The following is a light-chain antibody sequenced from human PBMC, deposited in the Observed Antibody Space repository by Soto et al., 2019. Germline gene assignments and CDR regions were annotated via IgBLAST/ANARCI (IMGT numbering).Light chain of an antibody. V-gene: IGLV2-8*01. CDR2: EVT. CDR1: SSDVGAYNY. CDR3: TSYAGSNIWV. Sequence: QSALTQPPSASGSPGQSVTISCTGTSSDVGAYNYVSWYQQYPGKAPKLMIYEVTKRPSGVPDRFSGSKSGKTASLTVSGLQPEDEADYYCTSYAGSNIWVSGGGTKLTVL. J-gene: IGLJ3*02.